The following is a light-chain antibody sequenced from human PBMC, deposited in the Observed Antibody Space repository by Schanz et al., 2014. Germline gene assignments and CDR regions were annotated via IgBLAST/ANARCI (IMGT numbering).Light chain of an antibody. CDR1: QSVLYSSNNKNY. CDR3: QQSYSTSYT. CDR2: WAS. J-gene: IGKJ2*01. Sequence: DIVMTQSPDSLAVSLGERATINCKSSQSVLYSSNNKNYLAWYQQKPGQPPRLLIYWASTRESGVSDRFSGSGSGTDFTLTISSLQPEDFATYYCQQSYSTSYTFGQGTKLEIK. V-gene: IGKV4-1*01.